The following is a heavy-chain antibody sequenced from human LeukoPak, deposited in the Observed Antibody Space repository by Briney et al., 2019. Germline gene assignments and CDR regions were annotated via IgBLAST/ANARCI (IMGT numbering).Heavy chain of an antibody. CDR2: IHPSTGNP. Sequence: EASVKVSCTASGYTFTNYAMNWVRQAPGPGLEWMGWIHPSTGNPTYAQGFTGRFVFSLDTSVSTTYLQISSLKAEDTAVYYCARAYQRLGELSSPDYWGQGTLVTVSS. CDR1: GYTFTNYA. CDR3: ARAYQRLGELSSPDY. V-gene: IGHV7-4-1*02. J-gene: IGHJ4*02. D-gene: IGHD3-16*02.